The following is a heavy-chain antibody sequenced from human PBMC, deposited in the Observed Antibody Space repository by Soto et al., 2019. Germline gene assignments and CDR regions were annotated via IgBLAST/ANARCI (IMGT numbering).Heavy chain of an antibody. V-gene: IGHV3-23*01. D-gene: IGHD2-2*01. CDR1: GFTFSSNA. CDR2: ISSSGNSI. Sequence: GGSLRLSCAASGFTFSSNAMSWVRQAPGKGLEWVSGISSSGNSIYYADSVKGRFAISIDNSKSRLHLQMTSLRAEDTAVYFCASEPAGIVVVPAAVDRVDHWGQGTLVTVSS. J-gene: IGHJ4*02. CDR3: ASEPAGIVVVPAAVDRVDH.